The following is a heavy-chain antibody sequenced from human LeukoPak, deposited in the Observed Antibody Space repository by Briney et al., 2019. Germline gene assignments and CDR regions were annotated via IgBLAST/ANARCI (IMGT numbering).Heavy chain of an antibody. CDR3: ARGGYYYGSGSYYNWFDP. Sequence: SETLSLTCTVSGGSISSSGYYWGWIRQPPGKGLEWIGSVYYSGSTCYNPSLKSRVTISVDTSKNQFSLKLSSVTAADTAVYYCARGGYYYGSGSYYNWFDPWGQGTLVTVSS. V-gene: IGHV4-39*07. CDR1: GGSISSSGYY. J-gene: IGHJ5*02. CDR2: VYYSGST. D-gene: IGHD3-10*01.